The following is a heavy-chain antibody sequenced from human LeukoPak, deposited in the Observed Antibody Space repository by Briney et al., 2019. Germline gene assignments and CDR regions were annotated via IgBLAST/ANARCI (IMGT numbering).Heavy chain of an antibody. V-gene: IGHV3-74*01. CDR3: ARANNFDY. J-gene: IGHJ4*02. Sequence: GGSLRLSCAASGFSFSNYWMHWVRQVPGEGLVWVSRINTDGSSTNYADSVKGRFTISRDNAKNTLYLQMSSLRVEDTAVYSCARANNFDYWGQGTLVTVSS. CDR1: GFSFSNYW. D-gene: IGHD4/OR15-4a*01. CDR2: INTDGSST.